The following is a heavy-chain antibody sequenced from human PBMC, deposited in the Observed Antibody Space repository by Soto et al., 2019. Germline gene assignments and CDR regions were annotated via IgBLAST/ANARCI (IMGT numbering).Heavy chain of an antibody. D-gene: IGHD3-16*02. V-gene: IGHV3-53*01. CDR3: ARVAIASGGVIAVTYALDV. CDR1: GFSVRSSH. CDR2: MYSGGDT. Sequence: QPGGSLRLSCAASGFSVRSSHMSWVRQAPGKGLEWVSIMYSGGDTYYAVSVKGRFTISRDNSKNTVFLQMNSLRDEDTTVYYCARVAIASGGVIAVTYALDVWGQGTTVTVSS. J-gene: IGHJ6*02.